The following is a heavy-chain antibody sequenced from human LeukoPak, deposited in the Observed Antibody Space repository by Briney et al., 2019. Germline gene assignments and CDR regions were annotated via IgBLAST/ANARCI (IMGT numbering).Heavy chain of an antibody. J-gene: IGHJ6*02. Sequence: GGSLRLSCAAPGFTVSSNYMSWVRQAPGKGLEWVSVIYSGGSTYYADSVRGRFTISRDNSKNSLYLQMNSLKAEDTAVYYCAKSSSSGRYYDYGMDVWGQGTTVTVSS. V-gene: IGHV3-53*01. CDR2: IYSGGST. CDR1: GFTVSSNY. D-gene: IGHD6-6*01. CDR3: AKSSSSGRYYDYGMDV.